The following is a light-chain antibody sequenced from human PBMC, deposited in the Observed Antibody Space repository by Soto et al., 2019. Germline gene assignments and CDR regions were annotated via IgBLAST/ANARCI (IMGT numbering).Light chain of an antibody. Sequence: EVVMTQSPATLSVSPGERAALSCRASQSVGTNLAWYQQKPGQAPRLLIYGAFTKATDIPARFSGSGSGTEFTLTISSLQSEDFAVYYCQQYNNWPRTFGQGTKVDIK. J-gene: IGKJ1*01. CDR2: GAF. CDR3: QQYNNWPRT. V-gene: IGKV3-15*01. CDR1: QSVGTN.